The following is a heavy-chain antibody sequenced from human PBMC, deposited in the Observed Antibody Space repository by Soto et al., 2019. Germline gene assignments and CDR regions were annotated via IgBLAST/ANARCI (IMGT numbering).Heavy chain of an antibody. CDR3: ARQRHDYGDYRSLYYFDY. CDR2: IIPIFGTA. D-gene: IGHD4-17*01. V-gene: IGHV1-69*06. CDR1: GGTFSSYA. J-gene: IGHJ4*02. Sequence: SVKVSCKASGGTFSSYAISWVRQAPGQGLEWMGGIIPIFGTANYAQKFQGRVTITADKSTSTAYMELSSLRSEDTAVYYCARQRHDYGDYRSLYYFDYWGQGTLVTVSS.